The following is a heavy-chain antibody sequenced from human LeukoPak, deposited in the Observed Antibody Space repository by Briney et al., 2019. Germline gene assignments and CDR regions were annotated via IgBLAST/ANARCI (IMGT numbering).Heavy chain of an antibody. CDR2: INPNSGGT. J-gene: IGHJ6*02. V-gene: IGHV1-2*02. CDR3: ARDASYGSGSYQDYYYGMDV. CDR1: GYTFTSYY. D-gene: IGHD3-10*01. Sequence: ASVKVSCKASGYTFTSYYMHWVRQAPGQGLEWMGWINPNSGGTNYAQKFQGRVTMTRDTSISTAYMELSRLRSDDTAVYYCARDASYGSGSYQDYYYGMDVWGQGTTVTVSS.